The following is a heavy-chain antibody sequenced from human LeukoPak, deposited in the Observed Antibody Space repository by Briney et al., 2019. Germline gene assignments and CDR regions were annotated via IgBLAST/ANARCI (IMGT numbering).Heavy chain of an antibody. CDR2: ISSSSSYI. D-gene: IGHD3-10*01. CDR1: GFTFSSYS. Sequence: PGGSLRLSCAASGFTFSSYSMNWVRQAPGKGLEWVSSISSSSSYIYYADSVKGRFTISRDNSKNTLYLQMNSLRAEDTAVYYCAKVRGVVLLWFEGFDYWGQGTLVTVSS. J-gene: IGHJ4*02. V-gene: IGHV3-21*04. CDR3: AKVRGVVLLWFEGFDY.